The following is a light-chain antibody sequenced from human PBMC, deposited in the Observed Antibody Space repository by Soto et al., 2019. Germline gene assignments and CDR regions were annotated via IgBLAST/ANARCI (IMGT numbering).Light chain of an antibody. V-gene: IGKV3-15*01. J-gene: IGKJ2*01. CDR3: QQYNNWPPYT. Sequence: EIVMTQSPATLSVSPGERATLSCRASQSVSSNLAWYQQKPGQAPRLLIYGASTRATGIPARFSGSASGTEFTLTISSLQSADFAVYYCQQYNNWPPYTFGQGTKLEIK. CDR2: GAS. CDR1: QSVSSN.